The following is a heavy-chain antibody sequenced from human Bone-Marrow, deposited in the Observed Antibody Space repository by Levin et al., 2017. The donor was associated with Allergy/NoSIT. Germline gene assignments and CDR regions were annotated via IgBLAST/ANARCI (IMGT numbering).Heavy chain of an antibody. D-gene: IGHD6-13*01. V-gene: IGHV4-61*02. CDR1: GASISDGSYY. Sequence: SETLSLTCTVSGASISDGSYYWTWIRQPAGKGLEWIGRIYTTGDTYYSPSLKSRVSISFDRSNNHFSLKVTSVTAADTAMYYCARDSGFSSILESWGQGTLVTVSS. J-gene: IGHJ4*02. CDR2: IYTTGDT. CDR3: ARDSGFSSILES.